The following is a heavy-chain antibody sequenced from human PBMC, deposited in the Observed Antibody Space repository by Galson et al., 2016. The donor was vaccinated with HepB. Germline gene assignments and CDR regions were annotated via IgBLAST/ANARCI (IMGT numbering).Heavy chain of an antibody. V-gene: IGHV1-18*04. CDR1: GYRFFTYG. D-gene: IGHD4-11*01. CDR2: TSANSDNT. Sequence: SVKVSCKASGYRFFTYGISWVRQAPGQGLEWLGWTSANSDNTIYAQKFQDRVTMTRDTSASTVYMDLRSLRSDDTAVYYCARDVQFRFDYWGQGTLVTVSS. J-gene: IGHJ4*02. CDR3: ARDVQFRFDY.